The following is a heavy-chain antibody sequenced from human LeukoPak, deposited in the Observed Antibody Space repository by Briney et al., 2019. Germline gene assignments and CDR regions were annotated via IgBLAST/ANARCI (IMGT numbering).Heavy chain of an antibody. J-gene: IGHJ5*02. CDR2: IYYSGST. V-gene: IGHV4-30-2*01. D-gene: IGHD3-3*02. Sequence: SETLSLTCTVSGGSISSGGYYWSWIRQPPGKGLEWIGYIYYSGSTYYNPSLKSRVTISVDRSKNQFSLKLTSVTAADTAVYYCARGGPLGFNNWFDPWGQGTLVTVSS. CDR3: ARGGPLGFNNWFDP. CDR1: GGSISSGGYY.